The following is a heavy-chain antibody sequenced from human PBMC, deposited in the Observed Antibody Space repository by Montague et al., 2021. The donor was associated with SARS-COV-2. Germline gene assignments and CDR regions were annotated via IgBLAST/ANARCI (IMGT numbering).Heavy chain of an antibody. D-gene: IGHD3-22*01. CDR1: GGSISSSNYY. Sequence: SETLSLTCSVSGGSISSSNYYWGWIRQPPGKGLEWIGSIYYSGSTYYNPSLKSRVAISVDTSKNQFSLILRSMTAADTAVFYCAREGVSSGYYETWGQGTPVTVSS. CDR3: AREGVSSGYYET. CDR2: IYYSGST. V-gene: IGHV4-39*02. J-gene: IGHJ5*02.